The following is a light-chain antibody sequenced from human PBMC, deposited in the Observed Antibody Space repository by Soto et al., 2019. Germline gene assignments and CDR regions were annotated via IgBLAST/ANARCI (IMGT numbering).Light chain of an antibody. V-gene: IGKV1-39*01. Sequence: DIQMTQSPSSLSASIGDRVTISCRTSQNIKNYLNWYQQQRGKAPKLLVYAASTLQSGVPSRFTGRRSGTDFTLTLSSLLPEDFATYFCQQSYCHPWTFGHGTTVEI. CDR3: QQSYCHPWT. CDR2: AAS. CDR1: QNIKNY. J-gene: IGKJ1*01.